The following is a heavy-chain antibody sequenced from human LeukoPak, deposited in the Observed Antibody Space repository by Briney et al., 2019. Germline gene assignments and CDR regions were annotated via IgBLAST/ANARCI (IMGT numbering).Heavy chain of an antibody. CDR2: ISSSGITI. D-gene: IGHD3-10*02. V-gene: IGHV3-11*04. CDR1: GFIFSDYY. Sequence: GGSLRLSCAASGFIFSDYYMSWIRQAPGKGLQWVSYISSSGITIYYADSVKGRFTISRDNAKNSLYLQMNSLRAEDTAVYYCAELGITMIGGVWGKGTTVTISS. CDR3: AELGITMIGGV. J-gene: IGHJ6*04.